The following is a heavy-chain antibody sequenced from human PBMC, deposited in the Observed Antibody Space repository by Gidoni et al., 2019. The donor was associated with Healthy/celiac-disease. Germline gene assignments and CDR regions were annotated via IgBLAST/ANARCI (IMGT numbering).Heavy chain of an antibody. Sequence: QVQLLESGGGVVQPGRSLRLSCAASGFTFSSYGMHWVRQAPGKGLEWVAVISYDGSNKYYADSVKGRFTISRDNSKNTLYLQMNSLRAEDTAVYYCAKENREYFDYWGQGTLVTVSS. V-gene: IGHV3-30*18. D-gene: IGHD1-26*01. CDR1: GFTFSSYG. CDR2: ISYDGSNK. J-gene: IGHJ4*02. CDR3: AKENREYFDY.